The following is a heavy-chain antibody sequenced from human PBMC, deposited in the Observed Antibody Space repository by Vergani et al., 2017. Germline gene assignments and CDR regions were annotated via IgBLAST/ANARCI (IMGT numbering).Heavy chain of an antibody. V-gene: IGHV3-30-3*01. CDR1: GFTFSSYA. D-gene: IGHD3-9*01. CDR3: ARGLLRYFDWLGVDYYYDGMDV. J-gene: IGHJ6*02. Sequence: QVQLVESGGGVVQPGRSLRLSCAASGFTFSSYAMHWVRQAPGKGLAWVAVISYDGSNKYYADSVKGRFTISRDNAKNSLYLQMNSLRAEDTAVYYCARGLLRYFDWLGVDYYYDGMDVWGQGTTVTVPS. CDR2: ISYDGSNK.